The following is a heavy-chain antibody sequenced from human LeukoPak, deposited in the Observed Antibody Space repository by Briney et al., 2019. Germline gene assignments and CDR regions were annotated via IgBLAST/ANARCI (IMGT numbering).Heavy chain of an antibody. CDR3: TREAEDLPGVITFLY. CDR2: ISPYTGNT. D-gene: IGHD3-22*01. CDR1: GYSFTDYG. V-gene: IGHV1-18*01. J-gene: IGHJ4*02. Sequence: ASVKVSCKASGYSFTDYGVSWVRRAPGQGLEWMGWISPYTGNTDYPRDLRGRVAMAADTSTSTVYMELKSLRSDDTAFYYCTREAEDLPGVITFLYWGQGTLVTVSS.